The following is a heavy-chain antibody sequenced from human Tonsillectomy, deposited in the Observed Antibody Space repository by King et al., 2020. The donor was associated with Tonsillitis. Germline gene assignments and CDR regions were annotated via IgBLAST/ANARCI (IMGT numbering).Heavy chain of an antibody. CDR3: ARGSLTIVGVAPHY. J-gene: IGHJ4*02. CDR1: GGSFSTYY. CDR2: INHSGST. Sequence: VQLQQWGAGLLKPSETLSLTCAVYGGSFSTYYWSWIRQPPGKGLEWIGEINHSGSTNYNPFLKSRVTISVDTSKNQFSLKVSSVTAADTALYYCARGSLTIVGVAPHYWGQGTLVTVSS. V-gene: IGHV4-34*01. D-gene: IGHD3-3*01.